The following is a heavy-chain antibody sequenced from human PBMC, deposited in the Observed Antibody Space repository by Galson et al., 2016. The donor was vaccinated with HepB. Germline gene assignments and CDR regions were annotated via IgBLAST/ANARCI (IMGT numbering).Heavy chain of an antibody. V-gene: IGHV3-48*02. CDR3: ARDGGRGYTYGYFDY. CDR1: GFTFSTYS. J-gene: IGHJ4*02. D-gene: IGHD5-18*01. CDR2: ISSRSSTV. Sequence: SLRLSCAASGFTFSTYSMNWVRQAPGKGLEWVSYISSRSSTVYYADPLKGRFTISRDNAKNSLYLQMNSLRDEDTAVFYCARDGGRGYTYGYFDYWGRGTLVTVSS.